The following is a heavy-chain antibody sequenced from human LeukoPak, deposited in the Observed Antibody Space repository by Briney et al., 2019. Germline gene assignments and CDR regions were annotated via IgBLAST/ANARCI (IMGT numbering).Heavy chain of an antibody. J-gene: IGHJ4*02. CDR3: AREYGYYFDS. CDR1: GFTFSSYS. CDR2: IKEDGSEK. Sequence: PGGSLRLSCAASGFTFSSYSMTWVRQAPGKGLERVANIKEDGSEKYYVDSVTGRFTISRDNAKNLLYLQMNSLRAEDTAVYFCAREYGYYFDSWGQGTLVTVSS. D-gene: IGHD3-22*01. V-gene: IGHV3-7*01.